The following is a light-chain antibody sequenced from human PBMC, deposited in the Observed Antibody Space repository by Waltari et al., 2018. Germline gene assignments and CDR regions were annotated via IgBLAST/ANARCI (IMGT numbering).Light chain of an antibody. V-gene: IGKV3-20*01. CDR1: QSVSSSY. Sequence: DIVLTQSPGTLSLSPGARATLSCRASQSVSSSYLAWYQQKPGQAPRRLIYGASSRATGIPDMFSGSGSGTDLSLTISRLEPEDFAVYYCQRYGSSPLTFGGGTKVEI. CDR2: GAS. CDR3: QRYGSSPLT. J-gene: IGKJ4*01.